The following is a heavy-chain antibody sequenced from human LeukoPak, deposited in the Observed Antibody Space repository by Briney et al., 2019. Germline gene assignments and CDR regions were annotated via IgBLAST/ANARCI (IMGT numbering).Heavy chain of an antibody. CDR1: GGSISSSSYY. CDR3: ARDGSGPIYYFDY. CDR2: IYYSGST. J-gene: IGHJ4*02. D-gene: IGHD1-26*01. Sequence: SENLSLTCTVFGGSISSSSYYWSWIRQPPGKGLEWIGYIYYSGSTNYNPSLKSRVTISVDTSKNQFSLKLSSVTAADTAVYYCARDGSGPIYYFDYWGQGTLVTVSS. V-gene: IGHV4-61*01.